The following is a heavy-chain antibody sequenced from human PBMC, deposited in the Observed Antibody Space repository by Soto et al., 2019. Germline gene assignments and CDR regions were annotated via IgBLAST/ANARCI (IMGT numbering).Heavy chain of an antibody. J-gene: IGHJ6*02. D-gene: IGHD3-10*01. V-gene: IGHV4-4*07. Sequence: PSKTLSLHCTGSDGYLSSYYRSWIRQPAGTGLEWIGHIYTSGSTNYNPSLRNRVTMSVDTSKNQFSLKLSSVTAADTAVYYCARFQDEGTPQPYYYYYGMDVWGQGTTVTVSS. CDR3: ARFQDEGTPQPYYYYYGMDV. CDR2: IYTSGST. CDR1: DGYLSSYY.